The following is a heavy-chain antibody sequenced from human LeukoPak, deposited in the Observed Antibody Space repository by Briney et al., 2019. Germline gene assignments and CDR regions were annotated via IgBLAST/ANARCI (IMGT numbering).Heavy chain of an antibody. J-gene: IGHJ4*02. CDR3: ARDPPRTTPYGDLDTYFDY. D-gene: IGHD4-17*01. CDR1: GGSISSSNW. Sequence: SETLSLTCAVSGGSISSSNWWSWVRQPPGKGLEWIGEIYHSGSTNYNPSLKSRVAISVDKSKNQFSLKLSSVTAADTAVYYCARDPPRTTPYGDLDTYFDYWGQGTLVTVSS. CDR2: IYHSGST. V-gene: IGHV4-4*02.